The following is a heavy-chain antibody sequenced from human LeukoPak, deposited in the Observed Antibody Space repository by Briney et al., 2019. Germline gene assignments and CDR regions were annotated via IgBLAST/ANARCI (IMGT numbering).Heavy chain of an antibody. D-gene: IGHD2-21*02. V-gene: IGHV1-8*03. Sequence: GASVKGPWQASGYTFTSYDINWVRQGTGKGVEWMGWINPNSGNNGYGKKVQGRGTITRSTSISPAYMELRRLRSEDTAVYYCARVVTAMARFDNWGQGTLVTVSS. CDR2: INPNSGNN. CDR1: GYTFTSYD. CDR3: ARVVTAMARFDN. J-gene: IGHJ4*02.